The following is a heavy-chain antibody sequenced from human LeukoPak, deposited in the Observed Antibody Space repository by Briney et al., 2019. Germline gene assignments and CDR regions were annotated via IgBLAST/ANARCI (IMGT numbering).Heavy chain of an antibody. CDR2: INPNSGGT. J-gene: IGHJ4*02. V-gene: IGHV1-2*06. CDR3: ARGRYGSGPADY. CDR1: GYTFTGYY. Sequence: ASVKVSCKASGYTFTGYYMHWVRQAPGQGLEWMGRINPNSGGTNYAQKFQGRVTMTRDTSISTAYMELGRLRSDDTAVYYCARGRYGSGPADYWGQGTLVTVSS. D-gene: IGHD3-10*01.